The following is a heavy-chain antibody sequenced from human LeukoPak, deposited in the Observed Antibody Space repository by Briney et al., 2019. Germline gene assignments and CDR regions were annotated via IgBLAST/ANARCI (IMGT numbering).Heavy chain of an antibody. V-gene: IGHV3-30-3*01. D-gene: IGHD4-17*01. J-gene: IGHJ4*02. CDR2: ISYDGSNK. CDR1: GFTFSSYA. CDR3: ARATTGTTGGY. Sequence: GGSLRLSCAASGFTFSSYAMHWVRQAPGKGLGWVAVISYDGSNKYYADSVKGRLTISRDNSKNTLYLQMNSLRAEDTAVYYCARATTGTTGGYWGQGTLVTVSS.